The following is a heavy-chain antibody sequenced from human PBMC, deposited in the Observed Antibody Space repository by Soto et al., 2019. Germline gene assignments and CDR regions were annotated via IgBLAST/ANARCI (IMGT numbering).Heavy chain of an antibody. J-gene: IGHJ6*02. CDR3: SRGDATKIVVTTYYGMDV. V-gene: IGHV1-69*12. CDR1: GGTLRNYG. Sequence: QVQLVQSGAEVKKPGSSVRVSCKASGGTLRNYGISWVRQAPGQGLEWMGGIIPVFGTANYAQKFQGRVTITAEESTSTVYMDVTSLRSEDTAVYYCSRGDATKIVVTTYYGMDVRGQGTTVTVSS. CDR2: IIPVFGTA. D-gene: IGHD4-17*01.